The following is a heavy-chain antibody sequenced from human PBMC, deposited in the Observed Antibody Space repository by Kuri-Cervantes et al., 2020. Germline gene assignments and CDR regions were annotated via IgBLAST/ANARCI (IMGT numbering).Heavy chain of an antibody. Sequence: GESLKISCAASGFTFSSYSMNWVRQAPGKGLEWVSSISSSSSYIHYADSVKGRFTISRDNAKNSLYLQMNSLRAEDTAVYYCARDDVGWFDPWGQGTLVTVSS. J-gene: IGHJ5*02. CDR3: ARDDVGWFDP. V-gene: IGHV3-21*01. CDR1: GFTFSSYS. CDR2: ISSSSSYI.